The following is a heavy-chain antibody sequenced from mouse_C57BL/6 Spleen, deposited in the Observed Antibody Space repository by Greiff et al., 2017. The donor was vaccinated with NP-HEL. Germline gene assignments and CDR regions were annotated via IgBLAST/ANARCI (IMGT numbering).Heavy chain of an antibody. CDR2: IHPDGGST. D-gene: IGHD4-1*01. J-gene: IGHJ2*01. V-gene: IGHV1-64*01. CDR3: ARSRAGVDY. Sequence: VQLQQPGAELVKPGASVKLSCQASGYTFTSYWMPWVKQRPGQGLEWIGMIHPDGGSTNYHEKFKSKATLTVDKSSSTADMQVSSLTSEYAAVYYGARSRAGVDYWGQGTTLTVSS. CDR1: GYTFTSYW.